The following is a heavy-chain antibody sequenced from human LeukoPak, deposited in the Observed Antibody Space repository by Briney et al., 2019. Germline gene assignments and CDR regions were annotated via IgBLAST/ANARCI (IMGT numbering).Heavy chain of an antibody. D-gene: IGHD5-12*01. CDR1: GYTFTGYY. CDR2: INPSSGGT. V-gene: IGHV1-2*02. Sequence: ASVKVSCKASGYTFTGYYMHWVRQAPGQGLEWMGWINPSSGGTNYAQSFQGRVTMTRDTSISTAYMELSRLRSDDTAVYYCASGRGYSGYQINVFDYWGQGTLVTVSS. J-gene: IGHJ4*02. CDR3: ASGRGYSGYQINVFDY.